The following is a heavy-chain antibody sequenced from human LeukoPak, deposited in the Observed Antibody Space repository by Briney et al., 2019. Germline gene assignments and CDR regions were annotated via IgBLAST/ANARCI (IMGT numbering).Heavy chain of an antibody. J-gene: IGHJ4*02. CDR3: ARRNSAYDSAYFDY. CDR1: GASPSSYY. D-gene: IGHD5-12*01. Sequence: SETLSLTCTVSGASPSSYYWSWIRQPPGKGLEWIGYIYYSGSTNYNPSLKSRVTISVDSSKNQFSLKLTSVTAADTAVYYCARRNSAYDSAYFDYWGQGTLVTVSS. V-gene: IGHV4-59*08. CDR2: IYYSGST.